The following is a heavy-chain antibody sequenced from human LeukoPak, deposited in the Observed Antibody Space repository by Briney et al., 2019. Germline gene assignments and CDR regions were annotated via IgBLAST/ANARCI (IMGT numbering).Heavy chain of an antibody. CDR1: GGSFSGYY. V-gene: IGHV4-34*01. J-gene: IGHJ4*02. CDR3: ARGPHVLRYFDWLLCPFDY. Sequence: SETLSPTCAVYGGSFSGYYWSWIRQPPGKGLEWIGEINHSGSTNYNPSLKSRVTISVDTSKNQFSLKLSSVTAADTAVYYCARGPHVLRYFDWLLCPFDYWGQGTLVTVSS. CDR2: INHSGST. D-gene: IGHD3-9*01.